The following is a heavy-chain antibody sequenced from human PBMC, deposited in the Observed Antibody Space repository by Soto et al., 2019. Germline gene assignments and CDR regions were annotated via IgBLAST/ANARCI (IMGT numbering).Heavy chain of an antibody. CDR1: GFTFTSSA. CDR2: IVVGSGNT. D-gene: IGHD3-22*01. J-gene: IGHJ6*02. CDR3: AAPQRNYYDSSGYLPGMDV. V-gene: IGHV1-58*01. Sequence: GASVKVSCKASGFTFTSSAVQWVRQARGQRLEWIGWIVVGSGNTNYAQKFQERVTITRDMSTSTAYMELSSLRSEDTAVYYCAAPQRNYYDSSGYLPGMDVWGQGTTVTAP.